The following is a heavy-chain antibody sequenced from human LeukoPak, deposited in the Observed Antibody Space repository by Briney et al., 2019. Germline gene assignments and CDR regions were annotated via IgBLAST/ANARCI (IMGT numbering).Heavy chain of an antibody. D-gene: IGHD5-24*01. CDR2: IKQDGSGR. CDR1: GFTFSSYW. V-gene: IGHV3-7*01. Sequence: GGSLRLSCAASGFTFSSYWMSWVRQAPGKGLEWVANIKQDGSGRYYVDSVKGRFTISRDNAKNSLYLQMNSLRAEDTAVYYCASSRNEMATTYWGQGTLVTVSS. J-gene: IGHJ4*02. CDR3: ASSRNEMATTY.